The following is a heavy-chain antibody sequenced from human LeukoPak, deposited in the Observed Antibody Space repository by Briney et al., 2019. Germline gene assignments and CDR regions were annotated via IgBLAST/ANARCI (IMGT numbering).Heavy chain of an antibody. Sequence: SETLSLTCSVSGDSVSRSDSYWDWIRQPPGKGLEWIGTIYYSGRTYYSPSLKSRVTMSVDPSNNQFSLNLRSVSAADTAVYYCARRRYYDGSGYLEWGQGTLLSVSS. CDR3: ARRRYYDGSGYLE. V-gene: IGHV4-39*01. D-gene: IGHD3-22*01. J-gene: IGHJ1*01. CDR1: GDSVSRSDSY. CDR2: IYYSGRT.